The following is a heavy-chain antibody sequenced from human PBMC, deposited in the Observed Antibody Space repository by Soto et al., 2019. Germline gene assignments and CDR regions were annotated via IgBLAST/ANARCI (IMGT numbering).Heavy chain of an antibody. D-gene: IGHD1-1*01. CDR3: VRDGTKTLRDWFDP. J-gene: IGHJ5*02. V-gene: IGHV4-4*07. CDR1: GASISGFY. CDR2: IYATGTT. Sequence: XGTLSLTCTVSGASISGFYWSWIRKSAGKGLEWIGRIYATGTTDYNPSLKSRVMMSVDTSKKQFSLKLRSVTAADTAVYYCVRDGTKTLRDWFDPRGQGISVTVSS.